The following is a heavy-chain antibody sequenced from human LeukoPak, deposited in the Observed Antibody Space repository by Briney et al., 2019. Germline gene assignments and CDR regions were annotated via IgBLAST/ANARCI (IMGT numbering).Heavy chain of an antibody. V-gene: IGHV7-4-1*02. D-gene: IGHD1-26*01. Sequence: ASVKVSCKASGYIFTKYSMNWVRQAPGQGLEWKGWISTNTGNPTYAQGFTGRFVFSLDTSVSTAYLQISSLKAEDTAVYYCARELVGATTSGDYWGQGTLVTVSS. CDR3: ARELVGATTSGDY. CDR2: ISTNTGNP. CDR1: GYIFTKYS. J-gene: IGHJ4*02.